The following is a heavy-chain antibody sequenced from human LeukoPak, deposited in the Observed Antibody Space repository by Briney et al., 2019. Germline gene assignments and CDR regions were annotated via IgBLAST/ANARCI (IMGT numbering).Heavy chain of an antibody. J-gene: IGHJ4*02. D-gene: IGHD4-17*01. CDR2: ISSSSTTI. CDR3: ASEDYGDDSGY. CDR1: GFIFSSYS. Sequence: GGSLRLSCAASGFIFSSYSMNWVRQAPGKGLERVSYISSSSTTIYYADSVKGRFTIARDNAKNSLYLQMNSLRAEDTALYYCASEDYGDDSGYWGQGTLVTVSS. V-gene: IGHV3-48*01.